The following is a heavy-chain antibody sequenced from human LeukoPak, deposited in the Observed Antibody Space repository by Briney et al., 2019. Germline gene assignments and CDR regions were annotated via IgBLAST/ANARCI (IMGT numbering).Heavy chain of an antibody. Sequence: SGTLSLTCAVYGGSFSGYYWSWIRQSPGKRLEWIGEINHSGITNYSPSLKSRATLSVDTSKNQFSLKLKSLTAADTAVYYCGRQFGDPASIIDSWGQGTLVTVSS. CDR2: INHSGIT. CDR3: GRQFGDPASIIDS. CDR1: GGSFSGYY. J-gene: IGHJ4*02. V-gene: IGHV4-34*01. D-gene: IGHD3-10*01.